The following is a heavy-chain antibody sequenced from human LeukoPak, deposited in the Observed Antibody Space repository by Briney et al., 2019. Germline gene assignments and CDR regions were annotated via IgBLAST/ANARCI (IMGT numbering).Heavy chain of an antibody. CDR2: TYYSGST. J-gene: IGHJ5*02. Sequence: SETLSLTCTVSGGSISSSSYYWGWIRQPPGKGLEWIGSTYYSGSTYYNPSLKSRVTISVDTTKNQFSLKLSSVTAADTAVYYCARDRYYYGSGSYKGGNLFDPWGQGTLVTVSS. CDR3: ARDRYYYGSGSYKGGNLFDP. D-gene: IGHD3-10*01. CDR1: GGSISSSSYY. V-gene: IGHV4-39*07.